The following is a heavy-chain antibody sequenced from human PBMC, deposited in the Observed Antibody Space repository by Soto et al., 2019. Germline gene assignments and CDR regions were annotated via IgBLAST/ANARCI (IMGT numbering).Heavy chain of an antibody. V-gene: IGHV4-31*03. CDR2: IYYSGST. D-gene: IGHD4-17*01. Sequence: QVQLQESGPGLVKPSQTLSLTCTVSGGSISSGGYYWSWIRQHPGKGLEWIGYIYYSGSTYYNPSLKSRVTISVDTSKNQFSLKLSSVTAADTAVYYCARDRGVTTDDDYYGMDVWGQGTTVTVAS. CDR3: ARDRGVTTDDDYYGMDV. J-gene: IGHJ6*02. CDR1: GGSISSGGYY.